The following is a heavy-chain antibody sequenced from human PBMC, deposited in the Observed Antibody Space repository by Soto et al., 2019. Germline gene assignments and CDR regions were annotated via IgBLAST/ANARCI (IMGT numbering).Heavy chain of an antibody. CDR3: TTDRGHMYDFDY. CDR2: IKSKTDGGTA. Sequence: EVQLVESGGGLVKPGGSLRLSCAASGFTFGNAWMNWVRQTPGKGLEWVGRIKSKTDGGTADYAAPVKCRFTISRDDSKNALYLQMNSLKTEDTAVYYCTTDRGHMYDFDYWGQGTLVPVSS. J-gene: IGHJ4*02. V-gene: IGHV3-15*01. CDR1: GFTFGNAW. D-gene: IGHD5-18*01.